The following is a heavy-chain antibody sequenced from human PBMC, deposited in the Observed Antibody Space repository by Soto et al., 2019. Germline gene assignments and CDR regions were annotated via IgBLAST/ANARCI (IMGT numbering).Heavy chain of an antibody. CDR2: ISGSGGST. J-gene: IGHJ4*02. V-gene: IGHV3-23*01. Sequence: GSLRLSCAASGFTFSSYAMSWVRQAPGKGLEWVSAISGSGGSTYYADSAKGRFTISRDNSKNTLYLQMNSLRAEDTAVYYCAVPYCGGDCYDYWGQGTLVTVSS. D-gene: IGHD2-21*01. CDR1: GFTFSSYA. CDR3: AVPYCGGDCYDY.